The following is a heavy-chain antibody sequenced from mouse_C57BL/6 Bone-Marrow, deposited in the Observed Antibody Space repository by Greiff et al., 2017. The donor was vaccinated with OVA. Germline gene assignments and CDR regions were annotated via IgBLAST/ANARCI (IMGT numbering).Heavy chain of an antibody. CDR3: AREGKTTMVTLDY. V-gene: IGHV1-26*01. J-gene: IGHJ2*01. CDR1: GYTFTDYY. D-gene: IGHD2-2*01. CDR2: INPNNGGT. Sequence: VQLQQSGPELVKPGASVKISCKASGYTFTDYYMNWVKQSHGKSLEWIGDINPNNGGTSYNQKFKGKATLTVDKSSSTAYMELPSLTSEDSAVYYCAREGKTTMVTLDYWGQGTTLTVSS.